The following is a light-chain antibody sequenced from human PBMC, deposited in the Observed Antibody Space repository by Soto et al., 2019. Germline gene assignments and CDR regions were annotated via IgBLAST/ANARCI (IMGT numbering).Light chain of an antibody. CDR2: GVS. V-gene: IGKV3-20*01. CDR3: RQYGDSPSIT. CDR1: ENVKNGG. J-gene: IGKJ5*01. Sequence: EIVLTQSPVTLSLSLGERAALSCWASENVKNGGLAWYQQKSGQPPRLLIYGVSNRATGIPDRFSGSRSGTDFSLTISKLESEDFAVYYCRQYGDSPSITFGQGTRLELK.